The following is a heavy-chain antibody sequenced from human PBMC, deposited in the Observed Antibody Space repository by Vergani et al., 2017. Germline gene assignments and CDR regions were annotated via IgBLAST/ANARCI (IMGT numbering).Heavy chain of an antibody. CDR2: ISGSGGST. V-gene: IGHV3-23*01. CDR3: AKDPLYDILTGYQEYYFDY. CDR1: GFTFSSYA. J-gene: IGHJ4*02. D-gene: IGHD3-9*01. Sequence: EVQLLESGGDLVQPGGSLRLSCAASGFTFSSYAMSWVRQAPGKGLEWVSAISGSGGSTYYADSVKGRFTISRDNSKNTLYLQMNSLRAEDTAVYYCAKDPLYDILTGYQEYYFDYWGQGTLVTVSS.